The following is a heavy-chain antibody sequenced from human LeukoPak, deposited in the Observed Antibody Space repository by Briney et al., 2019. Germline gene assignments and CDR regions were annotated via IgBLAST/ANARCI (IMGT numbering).Heavy chain of an antibody. CDR1: GLTFSSYW. J-gene: IGHJ5*02. CDR3: ARASYSNYGPWFEP. D-gene: IGHD4-11*01. CDR2: INSDGSST. V-gene: IGHV3-74*01. Sequence: PGGSLRLSCAASGLTFSSYWMHWVRQAPGKGLVGVSRINSDGSSTSYADSVKGRFTISRDNAKNTLYLQMNSLRAEDTAVYYCARASYSNYGPWFEPWGEGTLVTVSS.